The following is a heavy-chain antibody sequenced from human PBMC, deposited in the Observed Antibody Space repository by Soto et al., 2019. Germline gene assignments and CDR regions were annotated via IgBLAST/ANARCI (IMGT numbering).Heavy chain of an antibody. CDR2: ISSSSSYT. D-gene: IGHD5-18*01. CDR3: ARVDRTAMVNGGDY. CDR1: GFTFSDYY. J-gene: IGHJ4*02. Sequence: QVQLVESGGGLVKPGGSLRLSCAASGFTFSDYYMSWLRQAPGKGLEWVSYISSSSSYTNYADSVKGRFTISSDNARNSLYLQMHRLRAEDTAVYYCARVDRTAMVNGGDYWGQGTLVTVSS. V-gene: IGHV3-11*06.